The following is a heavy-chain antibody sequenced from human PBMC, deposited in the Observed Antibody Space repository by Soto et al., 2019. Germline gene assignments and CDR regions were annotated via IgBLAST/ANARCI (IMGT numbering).Heavy chain of an antibody. D-gene: IGHD2-2*02. Sequence: EVQLVESGGGLVQPGGSLRLSCAASGFTFSSYEMNWVRQAPGKGLEWVSYIGHSGNMYHADSVKGRFTVSRDNAKTSLYLQMNSLRAEDTAVYYCARGGFCSSTICYSFNAFDIWGQGTMVTVSS. J-gene: IGHJ3*02. CDR3: ARGGFCSSTICYSFNAFDI. CDR1: GFTFSSYE. CDR2: IGHSGNM. V-gene: IGHV3-48*03.